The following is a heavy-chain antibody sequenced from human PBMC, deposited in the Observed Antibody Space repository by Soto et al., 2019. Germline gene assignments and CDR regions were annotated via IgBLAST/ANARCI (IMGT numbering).Heavy chain of an antibody. J-gene: IGHJ4*02. CDR2: INPNSGGT. CDR3: ARAHCGGDCYSGVDY. V-gene: IGHV1-2*04. D-gene: IGHD2-21*02. CDR1: GYTFTGYY. Sequence: QVQLVQSGAEVKKPGASVKVSCKSSGYTFTGYYMHWVRQAPGHGLEWMGWINPNSGGTNYAQKFQGWVTMTSDTAISTAYMELSRLRSDDTAVYYCARAHCGGDCYSGVDYWGQGTLVTVSS.